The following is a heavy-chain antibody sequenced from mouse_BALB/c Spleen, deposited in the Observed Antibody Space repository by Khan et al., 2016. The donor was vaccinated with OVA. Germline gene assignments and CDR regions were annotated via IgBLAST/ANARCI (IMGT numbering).Heavy chain of an antibody. D-gene: IGHD1-1*01. V-gene: IGHV3-2*02. CDR3: ARGNDYGDYFDY. CDR1: GYSITSDYA. Sequence: EVQLQESGPGLVKPSQSLSLTCTVTGYSITSDYAWNWIRQFPENKLEWMGYISYSGSTSYNPSLKSRISITRDTSKNQFFLQLNSVTTEDTATDYCARGNDYGDYFDYWGQGTTLTVSS. CDR2: ISYSGST. J-gene: IGHJ2*01.